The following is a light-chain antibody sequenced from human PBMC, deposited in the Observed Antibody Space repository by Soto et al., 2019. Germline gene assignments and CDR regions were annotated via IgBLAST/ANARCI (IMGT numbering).Light chain of an antibody. Sequence: DIQMTQSPSTLSASVGDRVTITCRASQSMNDWLAWYQQKPGKAPKVLIYDASSFQSGVPSRFSGSGSGTEFTLTIDSLQPDAVATYYCLRYNAFSQTFGQGTKVEI. J-gene: IGKJ1*01. V-gene: IGKV1-5*01. CDR3: LRYNAFSQT. CDR1: QSMNDW. CDR2: DAS.